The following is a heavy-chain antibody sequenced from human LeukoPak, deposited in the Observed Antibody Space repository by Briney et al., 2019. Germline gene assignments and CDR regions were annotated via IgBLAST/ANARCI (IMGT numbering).Heavy chain of an antibody. Sequence: SETLSLTCTVSGGSISSYYWSWIRQPPGKGLEWIGYIYYSGSTNYNPSLKSRVTIPVDTSKNQFSLKLSSVTAADTAVYYCARGYYDFWSGYYAHSYYYYYMDVWGKGTTVTVSS. D-gene: IGHD3-3*01. CDR3: ARGYYDFWSGYYAHSYYYYYMDV. CDR2: IYYSGST. V-gene: IGHV4-59*01. J-gene: IGHJ6*03. CDR1: GGSISSYY.